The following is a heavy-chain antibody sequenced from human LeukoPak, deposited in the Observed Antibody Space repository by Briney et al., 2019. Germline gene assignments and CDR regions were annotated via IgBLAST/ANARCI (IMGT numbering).Heavy chain of an antibody. D-gene: IGHD1-26*01. Sequence: ESSETLSLTCTVPGGSISSYYWSWIRQPPGKGLECIGHNYYSGSTNYNPPLKSRVTISVDTSKNQFSLKLSSVTAADTAVYYCASLRERSYYARGFDYWGQGTLVTVCS. V-gene: IGHV4-59*08. J-gene: IGHJ4*02. CDR2: NYYSGST. CDR1: GGSISSYY. CDR3: ASLRERSYYARGFDY.